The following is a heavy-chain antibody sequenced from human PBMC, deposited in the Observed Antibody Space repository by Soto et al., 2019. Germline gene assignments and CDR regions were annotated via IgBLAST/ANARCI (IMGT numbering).Heavy chain of an antibody. Sequence: GSLRLSCAASGFTFSSYSMNWVRQAPGKGLEWVSSISSSSSYIYYADSVKGRFTISRDNAKNSLYLQMNSLRAEDTAVYYCARDPQTTVVASYYYGMDVWGQGTTVTVSS. J-gene: IGHJ6*02. CDR1: GFTFSSYS. CDR3: ARDPQTTVVASYYYGMDV. V-gene: IGHV3-21*01. D-gene: IGHD4-17*01. CDR2: ISSSSSYI.